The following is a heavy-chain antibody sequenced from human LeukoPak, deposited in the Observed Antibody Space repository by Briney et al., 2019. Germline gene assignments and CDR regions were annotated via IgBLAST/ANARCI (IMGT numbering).Heavy chain of an antibody. Sequence: PGGSLRLSCAASGFTFSSYSMNWVRQAPGKGLEWVALIWHDGSNKFYADSVKGRFTISRDNSKNTAYLQMNSLRVEDTAVYYCALYSGSSSLDHWGQGTLVTVSS. D-gene: IGHD1-26*01. CDR3: ALYSGSSSLDH. CDR1: GFTFSSYS. CDR2: IWHDGSNK. V-gene: IGHV3-33*08. J-gene: IGHJ4*02.